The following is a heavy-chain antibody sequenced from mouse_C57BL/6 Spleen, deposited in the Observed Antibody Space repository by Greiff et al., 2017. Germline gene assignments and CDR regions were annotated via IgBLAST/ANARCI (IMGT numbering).Heavy chain of an antibody. CDR3: AREGDSSGCVDAMDD. CDR2: IYPGGGYT. J-gene: IGHJ4*01. CDR1: GYTFTNYW. Sequence: VQLQQSGAELVRPGTSVKMSCKASGYTFTNYWIGWAKQRPGHGLEWIGDIYPGGGYTNYNEKFKGQATLTADKSSSTAYMQFSSLTSEDSAIYYCAREGDSSGCVDAMDDWGKGTSVTVSS. V-gene: IGHV1-63*01. D-gene: IGHD3-2*02.